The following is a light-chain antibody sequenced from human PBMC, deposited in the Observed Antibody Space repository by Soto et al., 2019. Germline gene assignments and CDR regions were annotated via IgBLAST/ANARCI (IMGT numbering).Light chain of an antibody. CDR2: GAS. CDR3: QQYKTYPWT. Sequence: DIQMTQSPSTLSTSVGDRVTITSRASLSVGTWLAWYQQKPGKAPNLLIYGASTLQTGVPSRFGGSGSGTGITLTSSSLQPDDFATYHCQQYKTYPWTFVKGTRVEIK. V-gene: IGKV1-5*03. J-gene: IGKJ1*01. CDR1: LSVGTW.